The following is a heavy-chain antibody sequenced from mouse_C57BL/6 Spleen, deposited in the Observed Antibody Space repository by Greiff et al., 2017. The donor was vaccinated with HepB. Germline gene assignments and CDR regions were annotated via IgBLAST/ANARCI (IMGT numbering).Heavy chain of an antibody. D-gene: IGHD1-1*01. V-gene: IGHV1-81*01. CDR2: IYPRSGNT. CDR3: AGPDYYGSSYRYFDV. J-gene: IGHJ1*03. Sequence: VQLQQSGAELARPGASVKLSCKASGYTFTSYGISWVKQRTGQGLEWIGEIYPRSGNTYYNEKFKGKATLTADKSSSTAYMGLRSLTSEDSAVYFCAGPDYYGSSYRYFDVWGTGTTVTVSS. CDR1: GYTFTSYG.